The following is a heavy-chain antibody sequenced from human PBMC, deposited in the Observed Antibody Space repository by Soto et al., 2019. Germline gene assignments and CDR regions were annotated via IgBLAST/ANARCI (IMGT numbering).Heavy chain of an antibody. D-gene: IGHD3-10*01. V-gene: IGHV5-10-1*01. Sequence: EALKVSVKGSGYSFTSYWISWVRQMPGKGLEWMGRIDPSDSYTNYSPSFQGHVTISADKSISTAYLQWSSLKASDTAMYYCARGLLWFPWDYWGQGTLVTVSS. CDR1: GYSFTSYW. CDR3: ARGLLWFPWDY. J-gene: IGHJ4*02. CDR2: IDPSDSYT.